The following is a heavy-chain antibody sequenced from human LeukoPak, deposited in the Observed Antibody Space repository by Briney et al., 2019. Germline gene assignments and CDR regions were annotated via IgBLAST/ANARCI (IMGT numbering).Heavy chain of an antibody. Sequence: GGSLRLSCVVSGFTSSSHWMSWVRQVPGKGLEWVANIKQDGSQKSYVDSVKGRFTISRDNAKNSLYLQMNSMRAEDTAIYYCARAAEFIVDFDYWGQGTLVTVSS. CDR1: GFTSSSHW. J-gene: IGHJ4*02. D-gene: IGHD3-22*01. V-gene: IGHV3-7*03. CDR2: IKQDGSQK. CDR3: ARAAEFIVDFDY.